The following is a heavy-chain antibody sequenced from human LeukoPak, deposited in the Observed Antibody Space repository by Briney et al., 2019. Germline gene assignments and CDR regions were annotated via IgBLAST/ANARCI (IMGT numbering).Heavy chain of an antibody. CDR3: ASGVEMATILPAV. V-gene: IGHV1-46*01. CDR2: INPSGGST. Sequence: ASVRVSFKASGYTFTSYYMHWVRQAPGQGREGMGIINPSGGSTSYAQKFQGRVTMTRDTSASTVYMELSSLRSEDTAVYYCASGVEMATILPAVWGQGTLVTVSS. D-gene: IGHD5-24*01. CDR1: GYTFTSYY. J-gene: IGHJ4*02.